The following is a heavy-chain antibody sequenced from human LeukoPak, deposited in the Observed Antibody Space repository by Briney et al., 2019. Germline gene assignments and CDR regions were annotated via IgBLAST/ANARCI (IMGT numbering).Heavy chain of an antibody. CDR3: ARDFSGDYYFDY. Sequence: GGSLRLSCAASGFTFSSYAMHWVRQAPGKGLEWVGMISYDGSEKYYGDSVKGRFTISRDDSKSTLFLQMNSLRAEDTAVYYCARDFSGDYYFDYWGQGTLVTVSS. J-gene: IGHJ4*02. CDR2: ISYDGSEK. V-gene: IGHV3-30*04. CDR1: GFTFSSYA. D-gene: IGHD7-27*01.